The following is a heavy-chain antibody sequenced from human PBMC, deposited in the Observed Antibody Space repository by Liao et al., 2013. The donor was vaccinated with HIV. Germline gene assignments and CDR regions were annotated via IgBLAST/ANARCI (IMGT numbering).Heavy chain of an antibody. CDR1: GGSISSSYYY. J-gene: IGHJ3*02. Sequence: QVQLQESGPGLVKPSETLSLTCIVSGGSISSSYYYWGWIRQPPGKGLEWIGTIYYSGSTYYKSSLKSRVTISVDTSENQFSLKLSSVTAADTAVYYCARASIPRKLLDIWGQGTLVTVSS. V-gene: IGHV4-39*07. CDR3: ARASIPRKLLDI. CDR2: IYYSGST.